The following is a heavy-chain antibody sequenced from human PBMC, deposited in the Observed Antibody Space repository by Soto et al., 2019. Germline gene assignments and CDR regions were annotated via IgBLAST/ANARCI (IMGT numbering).Heavy chain of an antibody. J-gene: IGHJ4*02. CDR3: AREERFLEWLLYGPHTIDY. D-gene: IGHD3-3*01. V-gene: IGHV4-34*01. CDR1: GGSFSGYY. Sequence: SETLSLTCAVYGGSFSGYYWSWIRQPPGKGLEWTGEINHSGSTNYNPSLKSRVTISVDTSKNQFSLKLSSVTAADTAVYYCAREERFLEWLLYGPHTIDYWGQGTLVTVSS. CDR2: INHSGST.